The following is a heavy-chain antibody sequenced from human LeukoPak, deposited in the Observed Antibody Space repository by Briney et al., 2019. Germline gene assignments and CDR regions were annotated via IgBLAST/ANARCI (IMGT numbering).Heavy chain of an antibody. V-gene: IGHV3-74*01. CDR3: AMGYKSAYSWDY. CDR1: GFTFSVFW. CDR2: ISPDGRST. J-gene: IGHJ4*02. D-gene: IGHD5-18*01. Sequence: GGSLRLSCAATGFTFSVFWMFWVRQAPGQGLVWVSHISPDGRSTNYADSVKGRFTISRDNARNTLYLQLNSLTAEDTAVYYCAMGYKSAYSWDYWGQGTLVTVSS.